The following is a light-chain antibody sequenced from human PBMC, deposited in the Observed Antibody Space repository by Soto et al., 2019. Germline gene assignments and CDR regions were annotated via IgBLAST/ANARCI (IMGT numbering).Light chain of an antibody. V-gene: IGKV3-15*01. CDR2: GAS. Sequence: EIVITHSPATLSVSPGERPTLSCRASQSVSSDLAWYQHKPGQAPRLLIYGASTRATGIPVRFSGSGSGTDFTLTISSLQSEDFAVYYCQHYNNQPLTFGGGTKV. J-gene: IGKJ4*01. CDR1: QSVSSD. CDR3: QHYNNQPLT.